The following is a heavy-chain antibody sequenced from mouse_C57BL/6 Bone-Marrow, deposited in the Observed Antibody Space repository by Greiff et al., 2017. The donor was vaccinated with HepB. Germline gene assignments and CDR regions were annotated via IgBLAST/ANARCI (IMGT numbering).Heavy chain of an antibody. CDR1: GFTFSDYY. CDR2: ISNGGGST. D-gene: IGHD2-3*01. Sequence: DVHLVESGGGLVQPGGSLKLSCAASGFTFSDYYMYWVRQTPEKRLEWVAYISNGGGSTYYPDTVKGRFTISRDNAKNTLYLQMSRLKSEDTAMYYCARQGIYDWYFDVWGTGTTVTVSS. J-gene: IGHJ1*03. V-gene: IGHV5-12*01. CDR3: ARQGIYDWYFDV.